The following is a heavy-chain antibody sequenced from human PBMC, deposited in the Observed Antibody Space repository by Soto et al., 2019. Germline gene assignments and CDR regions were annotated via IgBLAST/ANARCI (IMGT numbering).Heavy chain of an antibody. Sequence: PGESLKISCQGSGYNFATHWIGWVRHKAGKGLEWMGIIFPGDAETRYSPSFQGHITISADKSISTAYLRWSSLKASDTGMYYCATPGGFGMDVWGQGTTVTVFS. D-gene: IGHD5-12*01. CDR2: IFPGDAET. V-gene: IGHV5-51*01. J-gene: IGHJ6*02. CDR3: ATPGGFGMDV. CDR1: GYNFATHW.